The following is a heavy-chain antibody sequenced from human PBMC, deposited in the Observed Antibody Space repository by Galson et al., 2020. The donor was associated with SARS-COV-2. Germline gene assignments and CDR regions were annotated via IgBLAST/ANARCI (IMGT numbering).Heavy chain of an antibody. CDR3: TTDRAYDYVWGSYRYVDN. CDR1: GFTFSNAW. J-gene: IGHJ4*02. CDR2: IKSKTDGGTT. D-gene: IGHD3-16*02. Sequence: GGSLRLSCAASGFTFSNAWMSWVRQAPGKGLEWVGRIKSKTDGGTTDYAAPVKGRFTISRDDSQNTLYLQMNSLKTEDTAVYYCTTDRAYDYVWGSYRYVDNWGQGTLVTVSS. V-gene: IGHV3-15*01.